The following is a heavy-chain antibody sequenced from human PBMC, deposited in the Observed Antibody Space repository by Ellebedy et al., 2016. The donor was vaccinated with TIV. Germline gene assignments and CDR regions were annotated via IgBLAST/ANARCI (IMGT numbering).Heavy chain of an antibody. D-gene: IGHD2-15*01. CDR3: VKEGTAVGGALDI. CDR1: GFDSSRNY. CDR2: IYRDGRA. Sequence: PGGSLRLSCEASGFDSSRNYMSWVRQAPGKGLEWVSVIYRDGRAYYVDSVKGRFILTRDNSKNTIYLQMNSLRGEDTAVYYCVKEGTAVGGALDIWGQGTLVTVSS. V-gene: IGHV3-53*01. J-gene: IGHJ3*02.